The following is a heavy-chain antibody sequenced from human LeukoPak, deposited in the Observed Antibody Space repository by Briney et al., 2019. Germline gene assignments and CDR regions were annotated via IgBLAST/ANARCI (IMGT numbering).Heavy chain of an antibody. CDR3: ARDLLGDNWNDRGVFDY. J-gene: IGHJ4*02. V-gene: IGHV3-48*03. CDR1: GFTFSSYE. D-gene: IGHD1-1*01. Sequence: GGSLRLSCAASGFTFSSYEMNWVRQAPGKGLEWVSYISSRGSTIYYADSVKGRFTISRDNAKNSLYLQMDSLRAEDTAVYYCARDLLGDNWNDRGVFDYWGQGTLVTVSS. CDR2: ISSRGSTI.